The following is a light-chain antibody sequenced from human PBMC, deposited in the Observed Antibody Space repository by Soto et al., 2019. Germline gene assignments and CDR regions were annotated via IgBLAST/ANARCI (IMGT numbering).Light chain of an antibody. Sequence: EIVMTQSPATLSLSPGERATLSCRASLSVSSYLAWYRQKPGQAPRLLIYRAFTRATGIPARFSGSGSGTEFTLTISSLPPDDFATYYCQHSNSYSEAFGQGTKVDI. J-gene: IGKJ1*01. CDR1: LSVSSY. V-gene: IGKV3-15*01. CDR2: RAF. CDR3: QHSNSYSEA.